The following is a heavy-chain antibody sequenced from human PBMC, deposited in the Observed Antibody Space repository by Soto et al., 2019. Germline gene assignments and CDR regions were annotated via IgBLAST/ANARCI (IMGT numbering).Heavy chain of an antibody. D-gene: IGHD6-13*01. Sequence: QVQLVQSGAEVKKPGSSVKVSCKASGGTFSSYTISWVRQAPGQGLEWMGRIIPILGIANYAQKFQGRVTITADKSTSTAYMELSSLRSEDTAVDYGARGLAYSSSRGGMDVWGQGTTVTVSS. CDR3: ARGLAYSSSRGGMDV. CDR1: GGTFSSYT. J-gene: IGHJ6*02. V-gene: IGHV1-69*02. CDR2: IIPILGIA.